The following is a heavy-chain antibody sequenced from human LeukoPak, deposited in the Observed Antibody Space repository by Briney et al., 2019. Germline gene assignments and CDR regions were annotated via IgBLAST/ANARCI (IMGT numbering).Heavy chain of an antibody. V-gene: IGHV1-2*02. CDR3: ARNYYDSSGYYY. D-gene: IGHD3-22*01. CDR1: GYTFTGYY. J-gene: IGHJ4*02. CDR2: INPNSGGT. Sequence: ASVRVSCKASGYTFTGYYMHWVRQAPGQGLEWMGWINPNSGGTNYAQKFQGRVTMTRDTSISTAYMELSRLRSDDTAVYYCARNYYDSSGYYYWGQGTLVTVSS.